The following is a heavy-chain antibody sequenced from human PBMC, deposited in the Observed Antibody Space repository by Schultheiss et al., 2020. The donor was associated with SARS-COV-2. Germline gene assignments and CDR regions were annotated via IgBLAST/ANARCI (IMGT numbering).Heavy chain of an antibody. D-gene: IGHD6-19*01. J-gene: IGHJ4*02. CDR1: GFTFSSYG. Sequence: GGSLRLSCAASGFTFSSYGMHWVRQATGKGLEWVGRIRSKANSYATTYAASVKGRFTISRDDSRNTAYLQMNSLKTEDTAVYYCTRLSRGSGWTQEFDYWGQGTLVTVSS. CDR2: IRSKANSYAT. CDR3: TRLSRGSGWTQEFDY. V-gene: IGHV3-73*01.